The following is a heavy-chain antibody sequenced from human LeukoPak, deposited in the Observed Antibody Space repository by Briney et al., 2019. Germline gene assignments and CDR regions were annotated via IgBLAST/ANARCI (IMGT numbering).Heavy chain of an antibody. J-gene: IGHJ6*03. V-gene: IGHV3-30*02. D-gene: IGHD5-18*01. CDR1: GFTFSSYS. Sequence: GGSLRLSCAASGFTFSSYSMNWVRQAPGKGLEWVAFIRYDGSNKYYADSVKGRFTISRDNSKNTLYLQMNSLRAEDTAVYYCATEQLWLAGYYYYYYMDVWGKGTTVTVSS. CDR2: IRYDGSNK. CDR3: ATEQLWLAGYYYYYYMDV.